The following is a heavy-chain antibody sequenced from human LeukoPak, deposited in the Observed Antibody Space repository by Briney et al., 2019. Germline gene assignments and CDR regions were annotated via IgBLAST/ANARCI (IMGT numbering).Heavy chain of an antibody. D-gene: IGHD3/OR15-3a*01. J-gene: IGHJ3*02. CDR2: ISYDGSNK. CDR3: ARTSDI. Sequence: GGSLRLSCAASGFTFSSYAMHWVRQAPGKGLEWVAVISYDGSNKYYADSVKGRFTISRDNSKNTLYLQMNSLRAEDTAVCYCARTSDIWGQGTMVTVSS. CDR1: GFTFSSYA. V-gene: IGHV3-30-3*01.